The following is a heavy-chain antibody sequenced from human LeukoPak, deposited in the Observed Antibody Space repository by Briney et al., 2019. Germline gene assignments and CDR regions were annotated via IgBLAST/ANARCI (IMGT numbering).Heavy chain of an antibody. CDR2: INHSGST. Sequence: PSETLSLTCAVYGGSFSGYYWRWVRQPPGKGLEWIEEINHSGSTNYNPYLTSRVTISVDTSKNHFSLTLSSVTAADTAVYYCARGAHYYGSGSRAIQYWGQGTLVTVSS. D-gene: IGHD3-10*01. V-gene: IGHV4-34*01. CDR1: GGSFSGYY. CDR3: ARGAHYYGSGSRAIQY. J-gene: IGHJ4*02.